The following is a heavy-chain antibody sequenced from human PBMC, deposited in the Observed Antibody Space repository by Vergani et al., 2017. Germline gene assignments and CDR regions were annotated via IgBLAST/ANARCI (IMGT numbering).Heavy chain of an antibody. D-gene: IGHD3-9*01. J-gene: IGHJ4*02. CDR1: GYTFSNYY. Sequence: QVPVVQSGAEVKKSGASVKVSCKTSGYTFSNYYMHWVRQAPGQGLEWMGIINPSGGHTNYAQKVQGRVTMTRDTSTRTVYMELSSLRSEDTAIYYCARGDYGILTGYRYCGQGTLVTVSA. V-gene: IGHV1-46*03. CDR3: ARGDYGILTGYRY. CDR2: INPSGGHT.